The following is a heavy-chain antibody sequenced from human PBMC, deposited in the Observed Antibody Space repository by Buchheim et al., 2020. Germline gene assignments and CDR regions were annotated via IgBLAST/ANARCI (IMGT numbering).Heavy chain of an antibody. D-gene: IGHD3-22*01. V-gene: IGHV3-33*01. CDR2: IWYDGSNK. CDR3: AREVYYDSSGYYGDYFDY. CDR1: GFTFSSYG. Sequence: QVQLVESGGGVVQPGRSLRLSCAASGFTFSSYGMHWVRQAPGKGLEWVAVIWYDGSNKYYADSVKGRFTISRDNSKNTLYLQMNSLRAEDTAVYYCAREVYYDSSGYYGDYFDYWGQGTL. J-gene: IGHJ4*02.